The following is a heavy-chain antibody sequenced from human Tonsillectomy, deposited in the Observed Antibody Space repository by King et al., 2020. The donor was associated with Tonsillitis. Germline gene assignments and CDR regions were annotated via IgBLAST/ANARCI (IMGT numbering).Heavy chain of an antibody. CDR2: INHSGST. Sequence: VQLQQWGAGLLKPSETLSLTCAVYGGSFSGFYWSWLRQPPGKGLEWVGEINHSGSTNYNPSLKSRVTISGDTSKNQFSLQLSSETAADTAVYYCASEYSGYDMDFWGQGTLVTVSS. CDR1: GGSFSGFY. V-gene: IGHV4-34*01. D-gene: IGHD5-12*01. CDR3: ASEYSGYDMDF. J-gene: IGHJ4*02.